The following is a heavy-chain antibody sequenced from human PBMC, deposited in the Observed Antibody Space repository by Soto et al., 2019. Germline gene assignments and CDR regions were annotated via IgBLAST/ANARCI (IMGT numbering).Heavy chain of an antibody. D-gene: IGHD2-8*01. Sequence: GGSLRLCCAASGFTFSGSAMHGVRQASGKGLEWVGRIRSKANSYATAYAASVKGRFTISRDDSKNTAYLQMNSLKTEDTAVYYCTRPYGYCTNGVCHRDDYWGQGTLVTVSS. CDR1: GFTFSGSA. CDR3: TRPYGYCTNGVCHRDDY. V-gene: IGHV3-73*01. J-gene: IGHJ4*02. CDR2: IRSKANSYAT.